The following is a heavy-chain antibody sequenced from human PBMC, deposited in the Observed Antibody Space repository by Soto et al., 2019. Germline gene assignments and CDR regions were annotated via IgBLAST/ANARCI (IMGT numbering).Heavy chain of an antibody. CDR2: IYYSGST. Sequence: PSETLSRSCTVSGGSISSGGYYWSCMRQHPGKGLEWIGYIYYSGSTYYNPSLKSRVTISVDTSKNQFSLKLSSVTAADTAVYYCARSYPPVDAFDIWGQGTMVTVSS. J-gene: IGHJ3*02. D-gene: IGHD3-16*01. V-gene: IGHV4-31*03. CDR1: GGSISSGGYY. CDR3: ARSYPPVDAFDI.